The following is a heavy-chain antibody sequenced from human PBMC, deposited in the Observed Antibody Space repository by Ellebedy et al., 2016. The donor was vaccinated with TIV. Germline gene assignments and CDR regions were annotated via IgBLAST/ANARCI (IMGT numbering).Heavy chain of an antibody. CDR1: GLTISNFW. J-gene: IGHJ4*02. CDR2: IKSDRSVK. CDR3: AREFAGPGSY. V-gene: IGHV3-7*01. Sequence: PGGSLRLSCEFSGLTISNFWMDWVRQAPGKGLEWVGNIKSDRSVKHYVDSVRGRFTISRDDAKASLYLQMDSLRADDTAVYYCAREFAGPGSYWGQGILVIVSS. D-gene: IGHD3-10*01.